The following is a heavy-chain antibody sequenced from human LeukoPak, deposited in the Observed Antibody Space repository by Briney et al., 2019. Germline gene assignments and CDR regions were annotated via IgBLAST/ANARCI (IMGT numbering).Heavy chain of an antibody. D-gene: IGHD3-10*01. V-gene: IGHV1-2*06. CDR3: ASNEVVKTGNYYYMDV. J-gene: IGHJ6*03. CDR1: GYTFTGYY. Sequence: ASVKVSCKASGYTFTGYYMHWVRQAPGRGLEWMGRINPNSGGTNYAQKFQGRVTMTRDTSTSTVYMELSSLRSEDTAVYYCASNEVVKTGNYYYMDVWGKGTTVTVSS. CDR2: INPNSGGT.